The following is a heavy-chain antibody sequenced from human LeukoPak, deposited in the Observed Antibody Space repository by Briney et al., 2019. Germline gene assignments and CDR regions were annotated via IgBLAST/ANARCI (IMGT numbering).Heavy chain of an antibody. CDR1: GSTFSNYE. J-gene: IGHJ3*02. CDR3: ARDSGSYYRAFDI. V-gene: IGHV3-48*03. Sequence: TGGSLRLSCAASGSTFSNYEMSWVRQAPGKGLEWVSYISHDGGTKHYADSVKGRFTISRDNAKNSLYLQMNSLRAEDTAVYYCARDSGSYYRAFDIWGQGTMVTVSS. CDR2: ISHDGGTK. D-gene: IGHD1-26*01.